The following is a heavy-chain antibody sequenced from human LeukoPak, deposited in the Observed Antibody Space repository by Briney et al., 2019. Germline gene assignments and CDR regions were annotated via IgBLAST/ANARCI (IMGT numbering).Heavy chain of an antibody. CDR1: GFTFSNYA. D-gene: IGHD6-13*01. CDR3: ARDRGSRWFGPIDY. J-gene: IGHJ4*02. CDR2: ITISGNTA. V-gene: IGHV3-23*01. Sequence: PGGSLRLSCLASGFTFSNYAMSWVRQAPGKGLEWVSGITISGNTAYHADSVKGRFTISRDNSKNTLYLQMNSLRAEDTAVYYCARDRGSRWFGPIDYWGQGTLVTVSS.